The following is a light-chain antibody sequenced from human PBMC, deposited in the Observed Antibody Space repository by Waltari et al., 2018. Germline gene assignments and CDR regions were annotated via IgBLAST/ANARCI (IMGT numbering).Light chain of an antibody. CDR1: SSEIGNHS. V-gene: IGLV1-36*01. J-gene: IGLJ3*02. CDR3: AAWDDSLNGPV. Sequence: QSVLTQPPSVSEAPRQRVTISCSVSSSEIGNHSVNWYQQPPGKAPNLLIYYNDLLPSGVSDRFSGSKSGTSASLAISGLQSEDEADYYCAAWDDSLNGPVFGGGTKLTVV. CDR2: YND.